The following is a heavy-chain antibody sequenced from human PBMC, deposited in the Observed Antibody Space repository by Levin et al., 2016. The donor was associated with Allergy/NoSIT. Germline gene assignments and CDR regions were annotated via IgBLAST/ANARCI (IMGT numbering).Heavy chain of an antibody. J-gene: IGHJ6*03. CDR2: INHSGST. CDR3: ARGYCSSTSCYVRYYYYMDV. V-gene: IGHV4-34*01. Sequence: SETLSLTCAVYGGSFSGYYWSWIRQPPGKGLEWIGEINHSGSTNYNPSLKSRVTISVDTSKNQFSLKLSSVTAADTAVYYCARGYCSSTSCYVRYYYYMDVWGKGTTVTVSS. D-gene: IGHD2-2*01. CDR1: GGSFSGYY.